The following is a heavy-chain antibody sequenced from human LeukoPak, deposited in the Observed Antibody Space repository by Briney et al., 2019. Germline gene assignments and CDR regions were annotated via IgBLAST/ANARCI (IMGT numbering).Heavy chain of an antibody. CDR3: AHSTAHMYNWSDP. D-gene: IGHD2-21*01. CDR1: GFSLSTSGMC. V-gene: IGHV2-70*12. CDR2: IDWDDDK. Sequence: SGPALVKPTQTLTLTCTFSGFSLSTSGMCVTWIRQPPGKALEWLARIDWDDDKYYNTSLKTRLTISKDTSKNQVVLTMTNMDPVDTATYYCAHSTAHMYNWSDPWGQGTLVTVSS. J-gene: IGHJ5*02.